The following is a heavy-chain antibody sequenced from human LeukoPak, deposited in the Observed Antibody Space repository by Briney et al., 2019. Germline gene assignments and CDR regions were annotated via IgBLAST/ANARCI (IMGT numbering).Heavy chain of an antibody. Sequence: GGSLRLSCAASGFTFSSYAMSWVRQAPGKGLEWVSAISGSGGSTCYADSVKGRFTISRDNSKNTLYLQMNSLRAEDTAVYYCAKPPAYCGGDCYLLDYWGQGTLVTVSS. D-gene: IGHD2-21*02. V-gene: IGHV3-23*01. J-gene: IGHJ4*02. CDR1: GFTFSSYA. CDR3: AKPPAYCGGDCYLLDY. CDR2: ISGSGGST.